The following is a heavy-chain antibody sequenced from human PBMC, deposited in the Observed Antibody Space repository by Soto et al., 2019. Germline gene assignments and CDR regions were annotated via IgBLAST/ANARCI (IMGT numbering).Heavy chain of an antibody. CDR3: TTEDY. CDR1: GFTFTNAW. CDR2: IKSKPDRGTT. V-gene: IGHV3-15*01. J-gene: IGHJ4*02. Sequence: EVQLVESEGDLVKPGGSLRLSCAASGFTFTNAWMTWVRQAPGKGLEWVGRIKSKPDRGTTDYAAPVKGRFTISRDDSKNTLFLQMNSLKTEDTAVYYCTTEDYWGQGTLVTVSS.